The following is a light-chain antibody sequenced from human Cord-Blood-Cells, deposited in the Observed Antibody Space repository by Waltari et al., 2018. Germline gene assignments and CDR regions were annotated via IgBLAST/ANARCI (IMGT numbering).Light chain of an antibody. CDR3: CSYAGSSTFVV. CDR1: SSDVGSYNL. V-gene: IGLV2-23*03. Sequence: QSALTQPASVSGSPGQSITIPCTGTSSDVGSYNLVSWYQQHPGKAPKLMIYAGSQRPSGVSNRFSGSNAGNTASLTISGLQAEDEADYYCCSYAGSSTFVVFGGGTKLTVL. J-gene: IGLJ2*01. CDR2: AGS.